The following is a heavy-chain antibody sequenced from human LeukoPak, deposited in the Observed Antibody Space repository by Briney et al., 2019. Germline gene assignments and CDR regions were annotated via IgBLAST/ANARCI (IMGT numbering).Heavy chain of an antibody. CDR3: ARATPPDWLSKWWGNYYFDY. D-gene: IGHD3-9*01. Sequence: GASVKVSCKASGYTFTGYYMHWVRQAPGQGLEWMGWINPNSGGTNYAQKFQGRVTMTRDTSISTAYMELSRLRSDDTAVYYCARATPPDWLSKWWGNYYFDYWGQGTLVTVSS. CDR1: GYTFTGYY. CDR2: INPNSGGT. J-gene: IGHJ4*02. V-gene: IGHV1-2*02.